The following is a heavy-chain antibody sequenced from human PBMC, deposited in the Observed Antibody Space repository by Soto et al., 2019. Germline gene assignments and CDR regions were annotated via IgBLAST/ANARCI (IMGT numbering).Heavy chain of an antibody. V-gene: IGHV4-39*01. J-gene: IGHJ4*02. CDR3: ARQRGYCSGGSCPCDY. CDR2: IYYSGST. D-gene: IGHD2-15*01. Sequence: QLQLQESGPGLVKPSETLSLTCTVSGGSISSNSYYWGWIRQPPGKGLEWIGSIYYSGSTYYNPSLKSRVTISVDTYKNQCSLKRSSVTAADTAVYYCARQRGYCSGGSCPCDYWGQGTLVTVSS. CDR1: GGSISSNSYY.